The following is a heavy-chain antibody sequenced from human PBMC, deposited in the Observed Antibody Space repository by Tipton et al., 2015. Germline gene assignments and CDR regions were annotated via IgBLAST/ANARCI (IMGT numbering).Heavy chain of an antibody. V-gene: IGHV4-38-2*01. CDR2: IYDSGST. J-gene: IGHJ4*02. CDR3: ACQDYDSLTRDYQTVDY. CDR1: AYSISSDYY. Sequence: TLSLTCAVSAYSISSDYYWGWIRQPPGKGLEWIGNIYDSGSTYYNPSLKSRVTMSRDTSKNQFSLKLTSVTAADTAVYYCACQDYDSLTRDYQTVDYWGQGTLVTVSS. D-gene: IGHD3-9*01.